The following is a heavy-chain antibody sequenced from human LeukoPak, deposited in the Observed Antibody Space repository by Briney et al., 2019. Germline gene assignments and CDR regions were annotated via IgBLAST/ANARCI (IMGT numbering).Heavy chain of an antibody. Sequence: GGSLRLSCAASGFTFSNYGIHSVRQAPGKGLEWVAVMSYDGSHKYYADSVKGRFPISRDNSKNTLYLQMNSLRGEDTAGYYCARDREWLRVWYFYGMDVWGPRTTVTVSS. D-gene: IGHD5-12*01. CDR1: GFTFSNYG. CDR2: MSYDGSHK. J-gene: IGHJ6*02. V-gene: IGHV3-30*19. CDR3: ARDREWLRVWYFYGMDV.